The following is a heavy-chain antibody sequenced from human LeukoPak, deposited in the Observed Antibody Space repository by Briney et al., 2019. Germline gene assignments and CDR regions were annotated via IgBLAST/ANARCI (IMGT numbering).Heavy chain of an antibody. CDR1: GFTFSSYE. D-gene: IGHD6-13*01. CDR3: ARGRGYTLDY. Sequence: PGGSLRLSCAASGFTFSSYEMNWVRQAPGKGLEWVSYVSSGGTSTYYADSVKGRFTISRDNAKNSLYLQMNSLRAEDTAVYYCARGRGYTLDYWGQGTLVTVSS. V-gene: IGHV3-48*03. J-gene: IGHJ4*02. CDR2: VSSGGTST.